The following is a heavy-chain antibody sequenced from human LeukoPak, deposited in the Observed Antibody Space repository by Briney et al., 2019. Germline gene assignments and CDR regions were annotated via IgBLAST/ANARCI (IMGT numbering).Heavy chain of an antibody. J-gene: IGHJ4*02. CDR2: IYYSGST. CDR1: GGSISSNSYY. D-gene: IGHD3-22*01. CDR3: ARATYYYDSRYYFDY. V-gene: IGHV4-39*07. Sequence: PSETLSLTCTVSGGSISSNSYYWGWIRQPPGKGLEWIGSIYYSGSTYYNPSLKSRVTISVDTSKNQFSLKLSSVTAADTAVYYCARATYYYDSRYYFDYWGQGTLVTVSS.